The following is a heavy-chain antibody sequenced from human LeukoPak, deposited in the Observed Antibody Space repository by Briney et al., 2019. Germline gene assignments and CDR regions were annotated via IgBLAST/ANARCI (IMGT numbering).Heavy chain of an antibody. D-gene: IGHD1-26*01. Sequence: GASLRLSCVAPGFTFSSYGTSWVRQAPGKGLEWFSAISGSGGKTYNADSVKGRFTISRDNSRKTLYLQMNSLRAEDTAVYYCAKDGGSYQFDSWGQGTLVTVSS. CDR1: GFTFSSYG. V-gene: IGHV3-23*01. CDR2: ISGSGGKT. CDR3: AKDGGSYQFDS. J-gene: IGHJ4*02.